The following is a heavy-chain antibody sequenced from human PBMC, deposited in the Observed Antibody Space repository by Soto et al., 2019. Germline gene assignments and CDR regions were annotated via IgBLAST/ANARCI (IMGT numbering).Heavy chain of an antibody. CDR2: MYHSGTF. J-gene: IGHJ5*02. Sequence: SETLSLTCAVSGGSIGGVGYSRSWIRQPPGGGLEWIGYMYHSGTFLKSPSLKTRLTMSLDMSKNQFSLTLNSVTAADTAIYYCVRESAASGPNWFETWGPGTLVTVSS. V-gene: IGHV4-30-2*01. CDR1: GGSIGGVGYS. CDR3: VRESAASGPNWFET. D-gene: IGHD6-13*01.